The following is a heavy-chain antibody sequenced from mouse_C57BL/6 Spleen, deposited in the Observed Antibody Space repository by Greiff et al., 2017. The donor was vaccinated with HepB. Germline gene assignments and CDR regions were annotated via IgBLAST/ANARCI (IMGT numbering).Heavy chain of an antibody. J-gene: IGHJ3*01. D-gene: IGHD2-2*01. CDR2: INPYNGGT. CDR3: ASYYGYDGFAY. Sequence: EVQLQQSGPVLVKPGASVKMSCKASGYTFTDYYMNWVKQSHGKSLEWIGVINPYNGGTSYNQKFKGKATLTVDKSSSTAYMELNSLTSEDSAVYYCASYYGYDGFAYWGQGTLVTVSA. V-gene: IGHV1-19*01. CDR1: GYTFTDYY.